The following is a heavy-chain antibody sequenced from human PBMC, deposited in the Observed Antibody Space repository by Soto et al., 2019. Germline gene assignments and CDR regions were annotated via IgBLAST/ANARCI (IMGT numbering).Heavy chain of an antibody. CDR2: IIPIFGTA. CDR1: GGTFSSYA. J-gene: IGHJ4*02. V-gene: IGHV1-69*01. Sequence: QVQLVQSGAEVKKPGSSVKVSCKASGGTFSSYAISWVRQAPGQGLEWMGGIIPIFGTANYAQKFQGRVTITADESTSTAYMELSSLRSEDTAVYYCARDATDARYSSSSPFDYWGQGTLVTVSS. D-gene: IGHD6-6*01. CDR3: ARDATDARYSSSSPFDY.